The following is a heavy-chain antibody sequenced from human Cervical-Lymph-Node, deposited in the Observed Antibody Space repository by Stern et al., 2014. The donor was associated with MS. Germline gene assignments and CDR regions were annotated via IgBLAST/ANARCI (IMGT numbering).Heavy chain of an antibody. D-gene: IGHD6-6*01. V-gene: IGHV4-39*01. Sequence: QVQLQESGPGLVKPSETLSLTCTVSNDSISSSDYYLAWIRQSPEKGLEWIGSVYHTASTYGNPPLTSRVTISIDTAKNQSSLSLNSVTAADTAIYYCARQTFYTTSSVSRYFDVWGRGSLVTVSS. CDR2: VYHTAST. CDR1: NDSISSSDYY. CDR3: ARQTFYTTSSVSRYFDV. J-gene: IGHJ2*01.